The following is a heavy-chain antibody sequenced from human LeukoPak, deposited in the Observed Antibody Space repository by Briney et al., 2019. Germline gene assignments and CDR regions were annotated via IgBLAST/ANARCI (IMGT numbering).Heavy chain of an antibody. J-gene: IGHJ4*02. CDR2: IRSKANSYAT. D-gene: IGHD1-7*01. V-gene: IGHV3-73*01. Sequence: GGSLRLSCAASGFTFSGSAMHWVRQASGKGLEWVGRIRSKANSYATAYAASVKGRFTISRDDSKNTAYLQMNSLRAEDTAVYYCAKSPDTWNYGFLDYWGQGTLVTVSS. CDR1: GFTFSGSA. CDR3: AKSPDTWNYGFLDY.